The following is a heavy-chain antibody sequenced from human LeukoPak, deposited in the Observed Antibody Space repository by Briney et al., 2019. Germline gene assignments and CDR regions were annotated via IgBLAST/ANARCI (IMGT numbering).Heavy chain of an antibody. CDR3: ARNYYGSRSSDAFDV. Sequence: ASVKVSCKSSGYTFTNYGITWMRQTPGQGLEWMGWISASNGNTNYAHRFQGRITITTDTSTRTVYMELRSLTSDDTAVYYCARNYYGSRSSDAFDVWGQGASVVVSS. J-gene: IGHJ3*01. CDR2: ISASNGNT. D-gene: IGHD3-10*01. CDR1: GYTFTNYG. V-gene: IGHV1-18*01.